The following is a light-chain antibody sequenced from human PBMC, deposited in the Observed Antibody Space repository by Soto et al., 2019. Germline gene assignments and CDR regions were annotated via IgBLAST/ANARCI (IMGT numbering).Light chain of an antibody. J-gene: IGLJ3*02. Sequence: QAVVTQEPSFSVSPGRTVTLTCGLSSGSVSTYYYPSWYQQTPGQAPRTLIYSKNTRSSGVPDRFSGSILGNKAALTITGAQAEDESDYYCVLYMGSGIGVFGGGTKLTVL. V-gene: IGLV8-61*01. CDR3: VLYMGSGIGV. CDR1: SGSVSTYYY. CDR2: SKN.